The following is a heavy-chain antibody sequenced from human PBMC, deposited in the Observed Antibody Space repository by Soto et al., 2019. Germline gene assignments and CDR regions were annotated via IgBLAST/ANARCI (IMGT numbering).Heavy chain of an antibody. CDR3: ARDRGRYCPTSSCPKGSYYGVDV. Sequence: QVQLQESGPGLVKPSETLSLTCTVSVDSISSYFWSWIRPTAGKGLAWIGRIYPSGSANYNPSFKGRVTMSLDTSKNQFSRKLSSVTAADTAVYYCARDRGRYCPTSSCPKGSYYGVDVWGQGTTVTVSS. J-gene: IGHJ6*02. CDR1: VDSISSYF. V-gene: IGHV4-4*07. D-gene: IGHD2-8*01. CDR2: IYPSGSA.